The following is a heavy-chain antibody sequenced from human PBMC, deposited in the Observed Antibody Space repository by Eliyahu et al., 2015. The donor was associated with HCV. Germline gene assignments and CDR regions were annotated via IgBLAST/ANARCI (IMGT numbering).Heavy chain of an antibody. CDR1: GGTFSSYA. CDR3: ASGERDIVVVPAALEYFQH. V-gene: IGHV1-69*01. J-gene: IGHJ1*01. D-gene: IGHD2-2*01. CDR2: IIPIFGTA. Sequence: QVQLVQSGAEVKKPGSSVKVSCKASGGTFSSYAISWVRQAPGQGLEWMGGIIPIFGTANYAQKFQGRVTITADESTSTAYMELSSLRSEDTAVYYCASGERDIVVVPAALEYFQHWGQGTLVTVSS.